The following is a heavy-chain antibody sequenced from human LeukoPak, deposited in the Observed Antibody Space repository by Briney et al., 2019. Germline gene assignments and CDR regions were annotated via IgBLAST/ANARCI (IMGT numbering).Heavy chain of an antibody. Sequence: SETLSLTCAVYGGSFSGYYWSWIRQPPGKGLEWIGEINHSGSTNYNPSLKSRVTISVDTSKNQFSLKLSSVTAADTAVYYCARGGGRVVVIGYYYMDVSGKGTTVTVSS. CDR1: GGSFSGYY. V-gene: IGHV4-34*01. CDR2: INHSGST. D-gene: IGHD3-22*01. J-gene: IGHJ6*03. CDR3: ARGGGRVVVIGYYYMDV.